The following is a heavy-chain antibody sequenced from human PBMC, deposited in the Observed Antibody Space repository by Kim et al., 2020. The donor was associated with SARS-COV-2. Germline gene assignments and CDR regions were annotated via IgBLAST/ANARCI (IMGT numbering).Heavy chain of an antibody. Sequence: SETLSLTCAVYGGSFSGYYWSWIRQPPGKGLEWIGEINHSGSTNYNPSLKSRVTISVDTSKNQFSLKLSSVTAADTAVYYCARAHDYGGIDYWGQGTLVTVSS. J-gene: IGHJ4*02. CDR3: ARAHDYGGIDY. CDR1: GGSFSGYY. V-gene: IGHV4-34*01. D-gene: IGHD4-17*01. CDR2: INHSGST.